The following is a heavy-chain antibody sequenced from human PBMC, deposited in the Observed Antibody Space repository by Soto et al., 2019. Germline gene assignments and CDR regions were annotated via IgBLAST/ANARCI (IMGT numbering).Heavy chain of an antibody. CDR2: ISGSGETT. J-gene: IGHJ6*02. CDR1: GFTFANYA. Sequence: ASLGLSCAASGFTFANYAMNWVRQAAGKGLEWVSVISGSGETTYYADSVKGRFTISRDNSKNTLYLQMNSLRAEDTAVYFCAKDFGDIVVVVLAPYGMDVWGQGTTVTVPS. CDR3: AKDFGDIVVVVLAPYGMDV. V-gene: IGHV3-23*01. D-gene: IGHD2-15*01.